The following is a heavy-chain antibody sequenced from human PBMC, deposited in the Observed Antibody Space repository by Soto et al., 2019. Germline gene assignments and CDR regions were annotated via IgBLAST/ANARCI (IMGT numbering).Heavy chain of an antibody. CDR2: IMPIFTAT. D-gene: IGHD2-15*01. V-gene: IGHV1-69*06. CDR1: GGTFSSYL. CDR3: ARLGSEGLLGGGDF. J-gene: IGHJ4*02. Sequence: QVQLVQSGAEVKKPGSSVKVSCKASGGTFSSYLIAWVRQSPGRGLEWMGGIMPIFTATTYAQRFQGRLTITADKSTPTAHMELSSLTSEDTAVYYCARLGSEGLLGGGDFWGQGTLVTVSA.